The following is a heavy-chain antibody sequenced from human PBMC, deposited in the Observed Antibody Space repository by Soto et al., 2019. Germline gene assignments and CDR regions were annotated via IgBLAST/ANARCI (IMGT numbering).Heavy chain of an antibody. D-gene: IGHD3-22*01. J-gene: IGHJ3*02. CDR1: GFAFISYA. CDR2: ISASGGIT. Sequence: GGCLRISCAASGFAFISYAIICFGNSAVKWLEWVLGISASGGITYYVDSVKGRFTISRDNSKNTLYLQMNSLRAEDTAVYYCAKEKYYYDSSGIGRAFDIWGQGTMVTVSS. V-gene: IGHV3-23*01. CDR3: AKEKYYYDSSGIGRAFDI.